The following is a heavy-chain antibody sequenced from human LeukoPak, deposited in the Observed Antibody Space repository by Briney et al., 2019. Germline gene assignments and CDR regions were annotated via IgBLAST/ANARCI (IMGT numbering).Heavy chain of an antibody. CDR1: GFTVSSNH. J-gene: IGHJ4*02. Sequence: GGSLRLSCAASGFTVSSNHMSWVRQAPGKGLVWVSRIDGDGSSTSYADSVKGRFTISRDNAKNTLYLQMNSLRAEDTAVYYCARTIVGAAFDYWGQGTLVTVSP. CDR2: IDGDGSST. D-gene: IGHD1-26*01. CDR3: ARTIVGAAFDY. V-gene: IGHV3-74*01.